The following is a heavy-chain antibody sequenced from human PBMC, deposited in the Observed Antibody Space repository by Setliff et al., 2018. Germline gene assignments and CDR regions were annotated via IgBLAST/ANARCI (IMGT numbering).Heavy chain of an antibody. CDR2: ISAKNGDT. V-gene: IGHV1-18*01. Sequence: ASVKVSCKASGYTFTSYGITWVRQAPGQGLEWMGWISAKNGDTNYAQKLQGRVTVTTDTSTSTAYMELRSLRSDDTAVYYCARGGGITFIVAPKSAGVDFWGQGALVTVSS. CDR3: ARGGGITFIVAPKSAGVDF. J-gene: IGHJ4*02. CDR1: GYTFTSYG. D-gene: IGHD3-22*01.